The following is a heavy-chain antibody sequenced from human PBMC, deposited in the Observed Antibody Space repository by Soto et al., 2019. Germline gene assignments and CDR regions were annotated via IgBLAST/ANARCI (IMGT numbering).Heavy chain of an antibody. CDR1: GYTFTSYW. J-gene: IGHJ4*02. Sequence: GESLKISCKASGYTFTSYWITWVRQMPGKGLEWMGRIDPSDSSTKYSPSFQGHVTISTDKSITTAHLQWTSLEVSDTAIYYCAATGYTYGYHFDHWGQGTQVTVSS. D-gene: IGHD5-18*01. CDR2: IDPSDSST. CDR3: AATGYTYGYHFDH. V-gene: IGHV5-10-1*01.